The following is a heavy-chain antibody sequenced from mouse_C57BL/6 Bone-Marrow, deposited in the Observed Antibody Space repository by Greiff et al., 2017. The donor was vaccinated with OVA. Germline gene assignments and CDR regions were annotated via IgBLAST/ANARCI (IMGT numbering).Heavy chain of an antibody. Sequence: QVQLKESGPGLVQPSQSLSITCTVSGFSLTSYGVHWVRQSQGKGLEWLGVIWRGGSTDYNAAFMSRLSITKDNSKSQVFFKMNSLQADDTAIYYCAKTANWDDRGYFDVWGTGTTVTVSS. CDR3: AKTANWDDRGYFDV. J-gene: IGHJ1*03. V-gene: IGHV2-5*01. CDR2: IWRGGST. CDR1: GFSLTSYG. D-gene: IGHD4-1*01.